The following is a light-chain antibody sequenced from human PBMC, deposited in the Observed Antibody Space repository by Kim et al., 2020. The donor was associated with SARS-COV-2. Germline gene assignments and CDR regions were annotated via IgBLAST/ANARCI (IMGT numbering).Light chain of an antibody. CDR3: QHYSRFPYT. J-gene: IGKJ2*01. V-gene: IGKV1-5*03. CDR1: ESIGTW. CDR2: LAS. Sequence: SVSVGDRVTITCRASESIGTWLAWYQQKPGRAPRLLIYLASTLENGVPSRFSGTGSGTEFSLSITSLQPDDFATKYCQHYSRFPYTFGQGTKLEI.